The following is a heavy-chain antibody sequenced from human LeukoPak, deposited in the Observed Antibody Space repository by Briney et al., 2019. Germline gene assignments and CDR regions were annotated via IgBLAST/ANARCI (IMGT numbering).Heavy chain of an antibody. CDR2: ITPLFGTA. V-gene: IGHV1-69*01. D-gene: IGHD1-14*01. Sequence: SVMVSCKASGGTFSNYAINWVRQAPGQGLEWMGEITPLFGTAKYAQKFQGRVTIIADESTSTAYMELSSLRSEDTAVYYCARDSSEIRSLIVHWGQGTLVTVSS. J-gene: IGHJ1*01. CDR1: GGTFSNYA. CDR3: ARDSSEIRSLIVH.